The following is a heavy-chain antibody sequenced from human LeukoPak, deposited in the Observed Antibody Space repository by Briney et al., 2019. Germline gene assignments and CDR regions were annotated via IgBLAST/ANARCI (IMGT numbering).Heavy chain of an antibody. D-gene: IGHD3-10*01. V-gene: IGHV3-7*01. CDR1: GFTFSDYW. CDR3: ARIGGSGTYWDY. Sequence: GGALRLSCATSGFTFSDYWMSWVRQAPGKGLEWVANIKYQGSDGHDVDSVRGRFTLSRANAKNSLFLQMNSMRAEDTAVYYCARIGGSGTYWDYWGQGTLVTVSS. CDR2: IKYQGSDG. J-gene: IGHJ4*02.